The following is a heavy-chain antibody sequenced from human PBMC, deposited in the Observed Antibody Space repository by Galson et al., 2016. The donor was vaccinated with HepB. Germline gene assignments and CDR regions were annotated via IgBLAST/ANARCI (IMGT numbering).Heavy chain of an antibody. J-gene: IGHJ3*02. V-gene: IGHV3-21*01. CDR2: ISSSSRYI. Sequence: SLRLSCAVSGFTFSSYSMNWVRQAPGKGLEWVSSISSSSRYIYYADSVKGRFTISRDNAKNPLYLQMNSLRAEDTAVYYCARGYYYDSSGSSNAFDIWGQGTMVTVSS. CDR3: ARGYYYDSSGSSNAFDI. CDR1: GFTFSSYS. D-gene: IGHD3-22*01.